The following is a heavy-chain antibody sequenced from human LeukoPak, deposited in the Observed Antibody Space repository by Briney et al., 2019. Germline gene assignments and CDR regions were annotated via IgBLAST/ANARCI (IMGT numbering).Heavy chain of an antibody. CDR1: GYTFTSYD. Sequence: ASVKVSCKASGYTFTSYDVNWVRQATGQGPEWMGWMNLTSGNTGYAQEFQGRVTMTRDTSISTAYMELSSLRSEDTAVYYCARGSRYYYASDGSPFDFWGQGTLVTVSS. D-gene: IGHD3-22*01. J-gene: IGHJ5*01. CDR2: MNLTSGNT. V-gene: IGHV1-8*01. CDR3: ARGSRYYYASDGSPFDF.